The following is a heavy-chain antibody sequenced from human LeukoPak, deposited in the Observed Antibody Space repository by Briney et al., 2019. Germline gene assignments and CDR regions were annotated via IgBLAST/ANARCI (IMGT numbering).Heavy chain of an antibody. D-gene: IGHD2/OR15-2a*01. J-gene: IGHJ4*02. CDR3: ARADPTNTGHEYFDY. V-gene: IGHV1-18*01. CDR1: GYTFNRYG. Sequence: GASVKVSCKASGYTFNRYGISWVRQAPGQRPEWMGWNSALTGNIDYAPKFQGRVTMNTDTSTRTAYMELSSLVSADTAVYFCARADPTNTGHEYFDYGGRGTLVTVSS. CDR2: NSALTGNI.